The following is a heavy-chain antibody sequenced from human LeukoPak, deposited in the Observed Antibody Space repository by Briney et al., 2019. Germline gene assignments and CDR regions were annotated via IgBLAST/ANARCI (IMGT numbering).Heavy chain of an antibody. D-gene: IGHD3-3*01. CDR3: ARDGGDFRSGYQPSNNWFDP. Sequence: PGGSLRLSCAASGFTFSSYGMHWVRQAPGKGLEWVAVIWYDGSNKYYADSVKGRFTISRDNSKNTLYLQMNSLRAEDTAVYYCARDGGDFRSGYQPSNNWFDPWGQGTLVTVSS. V-gene: IGHV3-33*01. CDR1: GFTFSSYG. J-gene: IGHJ5*02. CDR2: IWYDGSNK.